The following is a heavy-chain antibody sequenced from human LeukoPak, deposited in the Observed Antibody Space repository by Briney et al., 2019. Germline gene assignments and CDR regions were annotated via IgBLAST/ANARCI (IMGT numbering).Heavy chain of an antibody. CDR2: INHSGNT. V-gene: IGHV4-34*01. CDR1: GFDFSSYS. D-gene: IGHD1-26*01. CDR3: ARTGELVGYFDL. Sequence: GSLRLSCATSGFDFSSYSMNWVRQAPGKGLEWIGEINHSGNTNYNPSLKSRVTISVDTSKSQFSLKLNSMTAADTAVYYCARTGELVGYFDLWGRGTLVTVSS. J-gene: IGHJ2*01.